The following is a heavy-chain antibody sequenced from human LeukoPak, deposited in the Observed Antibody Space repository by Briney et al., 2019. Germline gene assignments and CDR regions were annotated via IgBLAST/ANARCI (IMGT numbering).Heavy chain of an antibody. CDR2: IKQDGSEK. J-gene: IGHJ6*03. CDR3: AREQSGSQGSMDV. V-gene: IGHV3-7*01. CDR1: GFTFSSYW. D-gene: IGHD1-26*01. Sequence: GRSLRLSCAASGFTFSSYWMSWVRQAPGKGLEWVANIKQDGSEKYYVDSVKGRFTISRDNAKNSLYLQMNSLRAEDTAVYYCAREQSGSQGSMDVWGKGTTVTVSS.